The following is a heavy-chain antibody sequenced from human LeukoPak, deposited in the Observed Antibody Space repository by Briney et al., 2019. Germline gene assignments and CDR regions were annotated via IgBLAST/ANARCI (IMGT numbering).Heavy chain of an antibody. CDR3: MRGAAAAVRDWFHP. CDR2: MNSETGNT. Sequence: GASVKVSCKDSGYTFTSHDINWVRQATGQGLEWMGWMNSETGNTGYAQKFQGRVTMTRDTSISTAYMELSSLTFEDTAVYYCMRGAAAAVRDWFHPWGQGTLVTVSS. D-gene: IGHD2-2*01. J-gene: IGHJ5*02. V-gene: IGHV1-8*01. CDR1: GYTFTSHD.